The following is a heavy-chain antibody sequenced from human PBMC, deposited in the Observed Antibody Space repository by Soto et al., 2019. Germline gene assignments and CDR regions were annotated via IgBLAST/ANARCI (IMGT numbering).Heavy chain of an antibody. J-gene: IGHJ3*02. CDR2: VFWDDEK. V-gene: IGHV2-5*02. CDR3: ARSSRYAACDI. Sequence: QITLKESGPALVKDTQTLTLTCAFSGFSLSATGVSVGWIRQPPGKALEWLALVFWDDEKRYSPSLRNRLTITKDTSKNQVVLTMTNVDPADTATFYCARSSRYAACDIWGQGTLVTVSS. CDR1: GFSLSATGVS. D-gene: IGHD3-9*01.